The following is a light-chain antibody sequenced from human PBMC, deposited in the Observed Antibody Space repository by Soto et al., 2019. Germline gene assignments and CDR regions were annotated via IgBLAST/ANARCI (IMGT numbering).Light chain of an antibody. Sequence: EIVLTQSPATVSVSPGETTTLSCRASSIVYGNLAWYQQKPGQAPRLLIYGASTRASGIAARFSGSGSGTDFTLTISSLQSEDFATYYCQQYNEWPPFTFGQGTRLEIK. CDR3: QQYNEWPPFT. V-gene: IGKV3-15*01. J-gene: IGKJ5*01. CDR1: SIVYGN. CDR2: GAS.